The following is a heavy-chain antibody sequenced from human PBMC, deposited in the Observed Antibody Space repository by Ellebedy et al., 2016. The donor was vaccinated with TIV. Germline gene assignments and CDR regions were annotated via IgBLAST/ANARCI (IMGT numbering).Heavy chain of an antibody. CDR2: INPSGGST. CDR3: ARKRHSSGWSLGY. Sequence: ASAKVSCXASGYTFTSYYMHWVRQAPGQGLEWMGMINPSGGSTSYAQKFQGRVTMTRDTSTSTVHMELSSLRSEDTAVYYCARKRHSSGWSLGYWGQGTQVTVSS. V-gene: IGHV1-46*01. D-gene: IGHD6-19*01. J-gene: IGHJ4*02. CDR1: GYTFTSYY.